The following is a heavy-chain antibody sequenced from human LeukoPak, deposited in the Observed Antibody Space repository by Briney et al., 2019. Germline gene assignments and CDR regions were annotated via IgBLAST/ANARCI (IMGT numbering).Heavy chain of an antibody. CDR3: ARANPREYGGNADYFDY. CDR2: ISYDGSNK. J-gene: IGHJ4*02. D-gene: IGHD4-23*01. V-gene: IGHV3-30-3*01. CDR1: GFTFSSYA. Sequence: GGSLRLSCAASGFTFSSYAMHWVRQAPGKGLEWVAVISYDGSNKYYADSVKGRFTISRDNSKNTLYLQMNSLRAEDTAVYYCARANPREYGGNADYFDYWGQGTLVTVSS.